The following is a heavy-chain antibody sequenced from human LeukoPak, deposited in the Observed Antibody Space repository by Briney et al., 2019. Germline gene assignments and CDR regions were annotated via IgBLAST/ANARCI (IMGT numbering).Heavy chain of an antibody. CDR1: GYTFTCYY. V-gene: IGHV1-24*01. CDR3: ATERVRGVNYYLDY. CDR2: FDPEDGET. D-gene: IGHD3-10*01. J-gene: IGHJ4*02. Sequence: ASVKVSCKASGYTFTCYYMHWVRQAPGKGLEWMGGFDPEDGETIYAQKFQGRVTMTEDTSTDTAYMEVSSLRSEDTAVYYCATERVRGVNYYLDYWGQGTLVTVSS.